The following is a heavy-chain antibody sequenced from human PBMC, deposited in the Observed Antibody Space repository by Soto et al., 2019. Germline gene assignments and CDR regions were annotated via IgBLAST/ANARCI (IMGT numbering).Heavy chain of an antibody. CDR1: GGSFSGYY. J-gene: IGHJ1*01. D-gene: IGHD6-13*01. CDR2: VHHSVTT. Sequence: SETLSLTCAVYGGSFSGYYWGWLRQSPGKGLEWIGSVHHSVTTYYNPSLKGRVTISMDTSKNQFSLRLTSVTAADTAVYYCARDTSSTSLRAEHFQFWGQGTQVTVSS. CDR3: ARDTSSTSLRAEHFQF. V-gene: IGHV4-34*01.